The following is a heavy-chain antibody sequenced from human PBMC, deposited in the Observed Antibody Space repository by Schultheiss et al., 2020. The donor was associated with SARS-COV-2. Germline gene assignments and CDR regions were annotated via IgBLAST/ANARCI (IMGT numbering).Heavy chain of an antibody. Sequence: SCAASGFTFSSYAMSWVRQAPGKGLEWVSAISGSGGSTYYADSVKGRFTISRDNAKNSLYLQMNSLRAEDTAVYYCARDLFIAAAGTGDYWGQGTLVTVSS. V-gene: IGHV3-23*01. CDR2: ISGSGGST. CDR3: ARDLFIAAAGTGDY. CDR1: GFTFSSYA. D-gene: IGHD6-13*01. J-gene: IGHJ4*02.